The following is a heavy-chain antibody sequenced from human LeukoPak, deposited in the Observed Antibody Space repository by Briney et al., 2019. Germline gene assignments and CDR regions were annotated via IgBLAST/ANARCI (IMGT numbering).Heavy chain of an antibody. Sequence: SETLSLTCAVYGESITAYYWTWIRQPPGKRLEWIGEVRHSGSTNYNPSLKSRVTMSVDMSKNQFSQKLNSVTAADTAVYYCAGATATGTGRAFHYWAQGNLVPVSS. CDR1: GESITAYY. CDR2: VRHSGST. J-gene: IGHJ4*02. V-gene: IGHV4-34*01. D-gene: IGHD3-10*01. CDR3: AGATATGTGRAFHY.